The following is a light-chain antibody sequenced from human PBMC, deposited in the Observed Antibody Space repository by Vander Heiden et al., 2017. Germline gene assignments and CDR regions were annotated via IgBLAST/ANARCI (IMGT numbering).Light chain of an antibody. CDR1: SGHSSYA. V-gene: IGLV4-69*01. CDR3: QTWGTGISV. Sequence: QLVLTQSPSASASLGASVKLTCTLSSGHSSYAIAWNQQQPEKVPRYLMKLNSDGSHSKGDGIPDRFSGSSAGAGRYLTISSLQSEDEADYYCQTWGTGISVFGTGTKVTVL. CDR2: LNSDGSH. J-gene: IGLJ1*01.